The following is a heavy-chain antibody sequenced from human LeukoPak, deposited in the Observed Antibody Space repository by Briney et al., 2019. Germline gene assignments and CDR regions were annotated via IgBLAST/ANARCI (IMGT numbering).Heavy chain of an antibody. J-gene: IGHJ4*02. CDR3: ARHGASGSYLYYFDY. CDR1: GGXISSYY. Sequence: PSETLSLTCTVSGGXISSYYWSWIRQTPGKGLEWIEYIYYSGSTNYNPSLKSRVTISVDTSKNQFSLKLSSVTAADTAVYFCARHGASGSYLYYFDYWGQGTLVTVSS. D-gene: IGHD1-26*01. V-gene: IGHV4-59*08. CDR2: IYYSGST.